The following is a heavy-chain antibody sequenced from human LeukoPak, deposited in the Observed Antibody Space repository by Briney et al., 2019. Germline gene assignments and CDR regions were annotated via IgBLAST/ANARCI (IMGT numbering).Heavy chain of an antibody. CDR3: ARGRGKFDP. V-gene: IGHV4-59*01. CDR2: IYYSGST. CDR1: GGSISSYY. D-gene: IGHD1-26*01. Sequence: SETLSLTCTVSGGSISSYYWSWIRQPPGKGLEWIGYIYYSGSTNYNPSLKSRVTISVDTSKNQFSLKLSSVTAADTAVYYCARGRGKFDPWGQGTLVTVSS. J-gene: IGHJ5*02.